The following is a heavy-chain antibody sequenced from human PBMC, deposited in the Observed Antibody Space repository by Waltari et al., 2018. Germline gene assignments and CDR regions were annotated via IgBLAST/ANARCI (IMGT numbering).Heavy chain of an antibody. CDR3: ARAVGITGTTLDY. Sequence: QVQLVQSGAEVKKPGSSVKVSCKASGGTFSSYAISWVRQAPGQGLEWMGGIIPIFGTANYEKKFKGRGTITADESTSTAYMELSSLRSEDTAVYYCARAVGITGTTLDYWGQGTLVTVSS. CDR2: IIPIFGTA. J-gene: IGHJ4*02. D-gene: IGHD1-7*01. CDR1: GGTFSSYA. V-gene: IGHV1-69*13.